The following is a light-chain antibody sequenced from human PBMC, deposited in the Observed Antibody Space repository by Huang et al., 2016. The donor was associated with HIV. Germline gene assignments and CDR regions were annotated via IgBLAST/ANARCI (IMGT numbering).Light chain of an antibody. CDR3: QQLNDYLP. V-gene: IGKV1-9*01. Sequence: IQLTQSPSSLSASVGDRVTITCRASQGISNFLAWYQQRPGKAPTLLIYAASTLQTGVPSRFSGSGSGTDFTLTINSLQPEDFATYYCQQLNDYLPFGGGTKVE. J-gene: IGKJ4*01. CDR2: AAS. CDR1: QGISNF.